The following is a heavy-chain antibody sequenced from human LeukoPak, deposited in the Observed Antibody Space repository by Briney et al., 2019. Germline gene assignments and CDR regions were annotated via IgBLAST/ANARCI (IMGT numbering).Heavy chain of an antibody. CDR1: GFTFSSYG. J-gene: IGHJ6*03. V-gene: IGHV3-23*01. CDR3: AKAGGYNHYYYYYMDV. Sequence: GGTLRLSCAASGFTFSSYGMSWVRQAPGKGLEWVSAISGSGGSTYYADSVKGRFTISRDNAKNTLYLQMNSLRAEDTAVYYCAKAGGYNHYYYYYMDVWGKGTTVTISS. D-gene: IGHD5-24*01. CDR2: ISGSGGST.